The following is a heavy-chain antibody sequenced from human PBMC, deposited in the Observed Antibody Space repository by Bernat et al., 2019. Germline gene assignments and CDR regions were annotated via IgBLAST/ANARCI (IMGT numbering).Heavy chain of an antibody. V-gene: IGHV3-23*01. D-gene: IGHD6-6*01. CDR1: GFTFSSYA. CDR3: AKGSGRSSSSGGIDY. J-gene: IGHJ4*02. CDR2: ISGSGGST. Sequence: EVQLLESGGGLVQPGGSLRLSCAASGFTFSSYAMSWVRQAPGKGLEWVSAISGSGGSTYYADSVKGRFTISRDNSNNTVYLQMNSLRPEDTAVYYCAKGSGRSSSSGGIDYWGQGTLVTVSS.